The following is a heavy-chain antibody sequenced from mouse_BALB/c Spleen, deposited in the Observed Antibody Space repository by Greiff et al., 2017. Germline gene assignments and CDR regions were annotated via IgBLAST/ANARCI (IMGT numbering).Heavy chain of an antibody. Sequence: EVKLMESGPGLVKPSQSLSLTCSVTGYSITSGYYWNWIRQFPGNKLEWMGYISYDGSNNYNPSLKNRISITRDTSKNQFFLKLNSVTTEDTATYYCARVYYYGSSYDWFAYWGQGTLVTVSA. V-gene: IGHV3-6*02. J-gene: IGHJ3*01. CDR1: GYSITSGYY. CDR2: ISYDGSN. CDR3: ARVYYYGSSYDWFAY. D-gene: IGHD1-1*01.